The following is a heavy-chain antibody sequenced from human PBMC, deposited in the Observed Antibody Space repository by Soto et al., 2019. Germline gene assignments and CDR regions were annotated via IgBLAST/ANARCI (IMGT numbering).Heavy chain of an antibody. CDR2: LYPGPGR. CDR1: GFTVKANF. Sequence: EEQLVESGGGLVRPGGSLRLSCAVSGFTVKANFMNWIRQAPGKEPQWVAVLYPGPGRYYEDSLKGRFTISRGDYTSTPFLQLINIRAEDTAVYYCAGECGGDCANAFTMWGQGTMVTVSS. J-gene: IGHJ3*02. CDR3: AGECGGDCANAFTM. V-gene: IGHV3-66*01. D-gene: IGHD2-21*01.